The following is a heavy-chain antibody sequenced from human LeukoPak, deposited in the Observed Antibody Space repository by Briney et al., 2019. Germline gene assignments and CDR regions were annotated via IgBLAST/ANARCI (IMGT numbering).Heavy chain of an antibody. J-gene: IGHJ3*02. CDR3: AKDKSSGWYYYAFDI. CDR1: GFTFSSYS. CDR2: ISSSSSYI. D-gene: IGHD6-19*01. V-gene: IGHV3-21*01. Sequence: GGSLRLSCAASGFTFSSYSMNWVRQAPGKGLEWVSSISSSSSYIYYADSVKGRFTISRDNAKNSLYLQMNSLRAEDTAVYYCAKDKSSGWYYYAFDIWGQGTMVTVSS.